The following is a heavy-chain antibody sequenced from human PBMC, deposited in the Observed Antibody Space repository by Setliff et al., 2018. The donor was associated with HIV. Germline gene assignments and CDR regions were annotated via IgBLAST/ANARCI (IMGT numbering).Heavy chain of an antibody. CDR2: IYTSGST. CDR1: GGSVSSGRFY. V-gene: IGHV4-61*02. Sequence: SETLSLTCTVSGGSVSSGRFYWSWIRQPAGKGLEWIGRIYTSGSTNYNPSLKSRVTMSVDTSKNRFSLKLSSVTAADTAVYYCARSLIVPAALGDYFDYWGQGTLVTVSS. J-gene: IGHJ4*02. D-gene: IGHD2-2*01. CDR3: ARSLIVPAALGDYFDY.